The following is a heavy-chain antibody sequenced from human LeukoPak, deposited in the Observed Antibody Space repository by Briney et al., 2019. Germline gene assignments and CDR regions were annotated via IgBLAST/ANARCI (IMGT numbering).Heavy chain of an antibody. CDR2: ISSSSSYI. V-gene: IGHV3-21*01. Sequence: GGSLRLSCAASGFTFSSYSMNWVRQAPGKGLEWVSSISSSSSYIYYADSVKGRFTISGDNAKNSLYLQMNSLRAEDTAVYYCARGSYDILTGYYADYWGQGTLVTVSS. CDR3: ARGSYDILTGYYADY. J-gene: IGHJ4*02. CDR1: GFTFSSYS. D-gene: IGHD3-9*01.